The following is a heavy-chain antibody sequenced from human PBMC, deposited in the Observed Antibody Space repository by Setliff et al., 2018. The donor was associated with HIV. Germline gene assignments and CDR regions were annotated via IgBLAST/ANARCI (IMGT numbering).Heavy chain of an antibody. J-gene: IGHJ3*02. CDR1: GGSFSGYY. V-gene: IGHV4-34*01. CDR3: ARDSGQSFPTAFDI. D-gene: IGHD1-26*01. Sequence: PSETMSLTCAVYGGSFSGYYWSWIRQPPGKGLEWIGEINHSGSTNHNPSLKSRVTISVDTSKNQFSLKLSSVTAADTAVYYCARDSGQSFPTAFDIWGQGTMVTVSS. CDR2: INHSGST.